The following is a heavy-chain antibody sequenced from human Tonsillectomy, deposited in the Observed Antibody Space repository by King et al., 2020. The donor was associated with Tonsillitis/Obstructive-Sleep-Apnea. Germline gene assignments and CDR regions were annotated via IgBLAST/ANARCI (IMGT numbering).Heavy chain of an antibody. V-gene: IGHV3-23*04. Sequence: VQLVQSGGGLVQPGGSLRLSCAASGFTFSSYAMSWVRQAPGKGLEWVSAISGSGGSTYYADSVKGRFTISRDNSKNTLYLQMNSLRAEDTAVYYCAKQATMVRGSSTANFDYWGQGTLVTVSS. CDR3: AKQATMVRGSSTANFDY. CDR1: GFTFSSYA. J-gene: IGHJ4*02. D-gene: IGHD3-10*01. CDR2: ISGSGGST.